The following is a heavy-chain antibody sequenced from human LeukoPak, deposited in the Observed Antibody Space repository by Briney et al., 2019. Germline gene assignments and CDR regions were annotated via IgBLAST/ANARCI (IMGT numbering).Heavy chain of an antibody. Sequence: PSETLSLTCTVSGGSISSYYWSWIRQPPGKGLEWIGYIYYSGSINYNPSLKSRVTISVDTSKNQFSLKLSSVTAADTAVYYCARGPGLLWSPYYFDYWGQGTLVTVSS. CDR3: ARGPGLLWSPYYFDY. CDR1: GGSISSYY. J-gene: IGHJ4*02. CDR2: IYYSGSI. D-gene: IGHD2-15*01. V-gene: IGHV4-59*01.